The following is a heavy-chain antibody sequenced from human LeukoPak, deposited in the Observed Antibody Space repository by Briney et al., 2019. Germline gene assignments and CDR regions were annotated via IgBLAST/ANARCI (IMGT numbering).Heavy chain of an antibody. D-gene: IGHD3-3*01. CDR3: AKTIFGVVITSWYGMDV. CDR2: ISGSGGST. CDR1: GFTFSSYA. Sequence: GGSLRLSCAASGFTFSSYAMSWVRQAPGKRLEWVSAISGSGGSTYYADSVKGRFTISRDNSKNTLYLQMNSLRAEDTAVYYCAKTIFGVVITSWYGMDVWGQGTTVTVSS. J-gene: IGHJ6*02. V-gene: IGHV3-23*01.